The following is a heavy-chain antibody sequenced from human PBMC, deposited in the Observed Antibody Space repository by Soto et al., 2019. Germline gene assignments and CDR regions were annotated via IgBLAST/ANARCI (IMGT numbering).Heavy chain of an antibody. CDR2: ISGSGGST. D-gene: IGHD4-17*01. CDR1: GFTFSSYA. Sequence: GGSLRLSCAASGFTFSSYAMSWVRQAPGKGLEWVSAISGSGGSTYYADSVKGRFTISRDNSKNTLYLQMNSLRAEDTAVYYCAKDRGDYGDYMGAFDIWGQGTMVTVSS. CDR3: AKDRGDYGDYMGAFDI. J-gene: IGHJ3*02. V-gene: IGHV3-23*01.